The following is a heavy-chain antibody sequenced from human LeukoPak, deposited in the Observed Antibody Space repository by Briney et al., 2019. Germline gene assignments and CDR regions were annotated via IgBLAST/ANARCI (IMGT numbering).Heavy chain of an antibody. J-gene: IGHJ4*02. D-gene: IGHD4-17*01. CDR2: ISSSSSYI. CDR3: ARATRRDYGDVGY. Sequence: PGGSLRLSCAASGFTFSSYSMNWVRQAPGKGLEWVSSISSSSSYIYYADSVKGRFTTSRDNAKNSLYLQMNSLRAEDTAVYYCARATRRDYGDVGYWGQGTLVTVSS. CDR1: GFTFSSYS. V-gene: IGHV3-21*01.